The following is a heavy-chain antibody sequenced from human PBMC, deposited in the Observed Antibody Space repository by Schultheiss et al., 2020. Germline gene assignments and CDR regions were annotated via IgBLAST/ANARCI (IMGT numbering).Heavy chain of an antibody. V-gene: IGHV3-74*01. CDR3: AREGVADDVDY. D-gene: IGHD6-19*01. Sequence: WGSLRLSCAASGFTFSNNCIHWVRQAPGKGLVWVSRINSDGSSTSYADSVKGRFTISRDNARNTLYLQMNSLRAEDTAVYYCAREGVADDVDYWGQGTLVTVSS. CDR2: INSDGSST. J-gene: IGHJ4*02. CDR1: GFTFSNNC.